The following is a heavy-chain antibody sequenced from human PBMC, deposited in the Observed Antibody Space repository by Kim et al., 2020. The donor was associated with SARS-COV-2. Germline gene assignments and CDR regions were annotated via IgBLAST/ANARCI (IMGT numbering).Heavy chain of an antibody. J-gene: IGHJ6*02. Sequence: GGSLRLSCAASGFTFSSYSMNWVRQAPGKGLEWVSSISSSSSYIYYADSVKGRFTISRDNAKNSLYLQMNSLRAEDTAVYYCARRDIVATIGGYYYYGMDVWGQGTTVTVSS. V-gene: IGHV3-21*01. CDR3: ARRDIVATIGGYYYYGMDV. CDR1: GFTFSSYS. CDR2: ISSSSSYI. D-gene: IGHD5-12*01.